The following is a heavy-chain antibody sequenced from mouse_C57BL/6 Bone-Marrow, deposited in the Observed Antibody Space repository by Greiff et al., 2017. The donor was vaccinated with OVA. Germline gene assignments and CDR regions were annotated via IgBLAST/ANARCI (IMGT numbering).Heavy chain of an antibody. CDR2: SRNKANDYTT. Sequence: EVQVVESGGGLVQSGRSLRLSCATSGFTFSDFYMEWVRQAPGKGLEWIAASRNKANDYTTEYSASVKGRFIVSRDTSQSILYLQMNALRAEDTAIYYCARDARGRLRGFDYWGQGTTLTVSS. J-gene: IGHJ2*01. CDR3: ARDARGRLRGFDY. D-gene: IGHD2-4*01. CDR1: GFTFSDFY. V-gene: IGHV7-1*01.